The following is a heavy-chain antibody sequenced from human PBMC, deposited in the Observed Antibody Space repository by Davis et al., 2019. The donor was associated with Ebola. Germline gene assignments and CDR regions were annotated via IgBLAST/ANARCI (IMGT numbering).Heavy chain of an antibody. D-gene: IGHD5/OR15-5a*01. CDR2: ISSSGSTI. Sequence: GESLKISCAASGFTFSSYEMNWVRQAPGKGLEWVSYISSSGSTIYYADSVKGRFTISRDNAKNSLYLQMNSLRAEDTAVYYCARAPGIYDPYYYYGMDVWGQGTTVTVSS. J-gene: IGHJ6*02. CDR1: GFTFSSYE. CDR3: ARAPGIYDPYYYYGMDV. V-gene: IGHV3-48*03.